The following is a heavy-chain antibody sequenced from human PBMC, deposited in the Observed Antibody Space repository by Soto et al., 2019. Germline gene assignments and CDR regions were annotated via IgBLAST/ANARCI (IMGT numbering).Heavy chain of an antibody. CDR3: TRIKEWLIRRRFHYFGMDV. V-gene: IGHV3-49*04. J-gene: IGHJ6*02. CDR2: IRSTAYGAPI. D-gene: IGHD6-19*01. Sequence: PGGSLRLSCTGSGLTFAAYTMSWVRQAPGKGLEWVGSIRSTAYGAPIEVAASVKDRFTISRDDSNGIAYLQMNSLKTEDAAIYYCTRIKEWLIRRRFHYFGMDVWGQGTTVTVSS. CDR1: GLTFAAYT.